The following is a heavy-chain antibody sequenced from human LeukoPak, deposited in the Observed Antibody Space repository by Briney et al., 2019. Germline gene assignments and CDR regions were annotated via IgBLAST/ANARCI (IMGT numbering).Heavy chain of an antibody. CDR2: IYHSGST. D-gene: IGHD4-17*01. CDR3: ARGSSTVTTYLDAFDI. CDR1: VGSIISGGYS. J-gene: IGHJ3*02. Sequence: LSETLSLTCAGSVGSIISGGYSWGWIRQPPGKGLEWIGYIYHSGSTYYNPSLKSRVTISVDRSKNQFSLKLSSVTAADTAVYYCARGSSTVTTYLDAFDIWGQGTMVTVSS. V-gene: IGHV4-30-2*01.